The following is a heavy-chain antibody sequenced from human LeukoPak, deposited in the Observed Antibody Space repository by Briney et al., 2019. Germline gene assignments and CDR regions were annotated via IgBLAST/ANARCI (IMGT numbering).Heavy chain of an antibody. D-gene: IGHD2-8*01. V-gene: IGHV4-34*01. CDR3: ARGGFVLMVYAIPNWFDP. CDR1: GGSFSGYY. Sequence: TPSETLSLTCAVYGGSFSGYYWSWIRQPPGKGLGWIGEINHSGSTNYNPSLKSRVTISVDTSKNQFSLKLSSVTAADTAVYYCARGGFVLMVYAIPNWFDPWGQGTLVTVSS. J-gene: IGHJ5*02. CDR2: INHSGST.